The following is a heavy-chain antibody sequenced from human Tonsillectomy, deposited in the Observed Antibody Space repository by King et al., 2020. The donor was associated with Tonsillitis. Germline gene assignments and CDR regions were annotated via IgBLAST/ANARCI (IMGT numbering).Heavy chain of an antibody. CDR3: AKEKTLLPYFDL. J-gene: IGHJ2*01. D-gene: IGHD2-15*01. CDR1: GFTFRTYS. CDR2: ISSSSSYI. Sequence: VQLVESGGGLVKPGGSLRLSCAASGFTFRTYSMNWVRQAPGKGLEWVSSISSSSSYIYYADSVKGRLTISRDNAKNSLYLQMKSLRAEDTAVYYCAKEKTLLPYFDLWGRGTLVTVSS. V-gene: IGHV3-21*01.